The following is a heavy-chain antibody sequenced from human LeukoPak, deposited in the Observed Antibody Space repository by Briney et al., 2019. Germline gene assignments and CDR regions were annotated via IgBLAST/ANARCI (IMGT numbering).Heavy chain of an antibody. CDR2: IYTSGST. CDR3: ARTDSSSWYNWFDP. V-gene: IGHV4-61*02. CDR1: GGSISSGSYY. D-gene: IGHD6-13*01. J-gene: IGHJ5*02. Sequence: PSETLSLTCTVSGGSISSGSYYWSWIRQPAGKGLEWIGRIYTSGSTNYNPSLKSRVTISADTSKNQFSLKLSSVTAADTAVYYCARTDSSSWYNWFDPWGQGTLVTVSS.